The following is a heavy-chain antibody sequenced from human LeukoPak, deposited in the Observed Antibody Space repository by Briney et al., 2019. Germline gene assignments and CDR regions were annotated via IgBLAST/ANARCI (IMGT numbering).Heavy chain of an antibody. CDR2: IYTSGST. Sequence: SETLSLTCIVSGGTLSNYYWTWIRQPAGKGLEWIGRIYTSGSTDYNPSLKSRVTMSVDTSKNQFSLRLSSVTAADTAIYYCARGLNYCSHCTCPGTYFACWGQGTLVPVSS. J-gene: IGHJ4*02. CDR1: GGTLSNYY. V-gene: IGHV4-4*07. CDR3: ARGLNYCSHCTCPGTYFAC. D-gene: IGHD2-15*01.